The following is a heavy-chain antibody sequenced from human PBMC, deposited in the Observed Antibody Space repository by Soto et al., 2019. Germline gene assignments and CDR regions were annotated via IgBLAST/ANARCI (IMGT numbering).Heavy chain of an antibody. CDR1: GYTFTSYG. Sequence: QVQLVQSGAEVKKPGASVKVSCNVSGYTFTSYGLSWVRQAPGQGLEWMGWINGYTGNTNYAQKFQGRVTMTTDTSTNTAYLDLWTLISDDTSVYYCARSWVTGKGGIDVWGQGTTVTVSS. CDR3: ARSWVTGKGGIDV. J-gene: IGHJ6*02. D-gene: IGHD3-16*01. V-gene: IGHV1-18*01. CDR2: INGYTGNT.